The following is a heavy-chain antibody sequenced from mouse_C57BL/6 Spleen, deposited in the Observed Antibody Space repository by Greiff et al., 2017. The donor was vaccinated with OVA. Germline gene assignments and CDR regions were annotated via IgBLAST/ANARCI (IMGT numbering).Heavy chain of an antibody. CDR3: ARGGLTTVVDPLDY. J-gene: IGHJ2*01. CDR2: ISSGGSYT. D-gene: IGHD1-1*01. Sequence: EVKVVESGGDLVKPGGSLKLSCAASGFTFSSYGMSWVRQTPDKRLEWVATISSGGSYTYYPDSVKGRFTISRDNAKNTLYLQMSSLKSEDTAMYYCARGGLTTVVDPLDYWGQGTTLTVSS. V-gene: IGHV5-6*01. CDR1: GFTFSSYG.